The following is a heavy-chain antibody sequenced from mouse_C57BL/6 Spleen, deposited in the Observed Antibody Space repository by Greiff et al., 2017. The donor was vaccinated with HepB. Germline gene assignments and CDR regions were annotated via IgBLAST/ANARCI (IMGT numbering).Heavy chain of an antibody. CDR2: IWRGGST. CDR3: AKEGYDYDVFAY. CDR1: GFSLTSYG. J-gene: IGHJ3*01. Sequence: VKLQESGPGLVQPSQRLSITCTVSGFSLTSYGVHWVRQSPGKGLEWLGVIWRGGSTDYNAAFMSRLSITKDNSKSQVFFKMNSLQADDTAIYYCAKEGYDYDVFAYWGQGTLVTVSA. D-gene: IGHD2-4*01. V-gene: IGHV2-5*01.